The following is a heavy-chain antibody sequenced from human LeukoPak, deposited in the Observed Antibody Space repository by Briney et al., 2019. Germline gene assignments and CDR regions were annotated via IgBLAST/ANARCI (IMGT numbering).Heavy chain of an antibody. J-gene: IGHJ4*02. CDR3: ARGLFVAGSFFDS. CDR1: GFTFSDYY. D-gene: IGHD1-26*01. Sequence: GGSLRLSCAASGFTFSDYYMSWIRQAPGKGLEWLSFISPSGGAIYYADSVKGRFTTSRDNAKNSLYLQMNSLKAEDTAVYYCARGLFVAGSFFDSWGQGTLVTVSS. CDR2: ISPSGGAI. V-gene: IGHV3-11*04.